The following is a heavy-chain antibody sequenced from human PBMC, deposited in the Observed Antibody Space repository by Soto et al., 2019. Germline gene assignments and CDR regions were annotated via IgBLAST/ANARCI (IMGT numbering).Heavy chain of an antibody. CDR1: GGSFSGYY. CDR2: INHSGST. J-gene: IGHJ6*02. CDR3: ARGLSYDFWSGNYYYGMDV. D-gene: IGHD3-3*01. V-gene: IGHV4-34*01. Sequence: SETLSLTCAVYGGSFSGYYWSWIRQPPGKGLEWIGEINHSGSTNYNPSLKSRVTISVDTSKNQFSLKLSSVTAADTAVYYCARGLSYDFWSGNYYYGMDVWGQGTTVTVSS.